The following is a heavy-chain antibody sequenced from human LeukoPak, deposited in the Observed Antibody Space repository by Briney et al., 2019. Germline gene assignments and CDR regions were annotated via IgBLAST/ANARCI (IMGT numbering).Heavy chain of an antibody. CDR1: GFTFSSYW. V-gene: IGHV3-7*01. CDR2: IKQDGSGK. CDR3: ARMMVRGVIGQYYYYYMDV. D-gene: IGHD3-10*01. Sequence: PGGSLRLSCAASGFTFSSYWRSWVRQAPGKGVEGVANIKQDGSGKYYVDTGKGRFTISRDNAKNSLYLQMNSLSAEDTAVYYCARMMVRGVIGQYYYYYMDVWGKGTTVTVSS. J-gene: IGHJ6*03.